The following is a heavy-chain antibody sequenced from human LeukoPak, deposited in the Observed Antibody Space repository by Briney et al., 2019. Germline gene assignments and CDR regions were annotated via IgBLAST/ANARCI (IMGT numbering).Heavy chain of an antibody. J-gene: IGHJ3*02. Sequence: SETLSLTCTVSGYSISSGYYWSWIRQPPGKGLEWIGEINHSGSTNYNPSLKSRVTISVDTSKNQFSLKLSSVTAADTAVYYCARRNNEDAFDIWGQGTMVTVSS. V-gene: IGHV4-38-2*02. CDR3: ARRNNEDAFDI. D-gene: IGHD1-1*01. CDR2: INHSGST. CDR1: GYSISSGYY.